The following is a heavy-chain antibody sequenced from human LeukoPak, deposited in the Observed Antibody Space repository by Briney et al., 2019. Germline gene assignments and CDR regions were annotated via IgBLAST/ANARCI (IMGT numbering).Heavy chain of an antibody. CDR3: ARDPRGYCGYDYYEFGMDV. D-gene: IGHD5-12*01. V-gene: IGHV1-69*04. J-gene: IGHJ6*02. Sequence: AVKVSCKASGSSFSSYAISWVRPAPAQGLEELGSIIPILGRANYTHKFQGRVTITADKSTSTSSLKLSSLSSADTAVYYCARDPRGYCGYDYYEFGMDVWGQGTTVTVSS. CDR2: IIPILGRA. CDR1: GSSFSSYA.